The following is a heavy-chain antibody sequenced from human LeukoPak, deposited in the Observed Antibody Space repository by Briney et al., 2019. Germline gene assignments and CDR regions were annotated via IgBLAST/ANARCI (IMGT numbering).Heavy chain of an antibody. V-gene: IGHV1-2*02. D-gene: IGHD3-22*01. CDR2: INPNSGGT. CDR1: GYTFTGYY. J-gene: IGHJ4*02. Sequence: ASVKVSCKASGYTFTGYYMHWVRQAPGQGLEWMGWINPNSGGTNYAQKFQGRVTMTRDTSISTAYMELSRLRSDDTAVYYCARAGHLAIQKTYYYDSSGYYVWDYWGQGTLVTVSS. CDR3: ARAGHLAIQKTYYYDSSGYYVWDY.